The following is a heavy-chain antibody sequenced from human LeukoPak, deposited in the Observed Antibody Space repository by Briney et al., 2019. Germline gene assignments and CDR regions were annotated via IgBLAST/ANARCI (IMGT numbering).Heavy chain of an antibody. V-gene: IGHV3-21*01. CDR3: ARVFGGYCSGGRCYFSAFDI. CDR1: GFTFSSYS. D-gene: IGHD2-15*01. J-gene: IGHJ3*02. Sequence: GGSLRLSCAASGFTFSSYSMNWVRQAPGMGLEWVSSISSSSSYIYYADSVKGRFTISRDNAKNSLYLQMNSLRAEDTAVYYCARVFGGYCSGGRCYFSAFDIWGQGTMVTVS. CDR2: ISSSSSYI.